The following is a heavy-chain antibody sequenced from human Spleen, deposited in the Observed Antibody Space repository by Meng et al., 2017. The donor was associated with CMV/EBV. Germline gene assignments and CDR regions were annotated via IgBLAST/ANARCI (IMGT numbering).Heavy chain of an antibody. J-gene: IGHJ4*02. D-gene: IGHD2-21*02. Sequence: NVRTWVRQVPGKGLEWSGEIDQCGRTNYNPSLKSRVTISVDKFKNQFSLELGSVTAADTAGYYCARIERRRILKYCGSDPSTSDYWGQGTLVTVSS. V-gene: IGHV4-4*02. CDR3: ARIERRRILKYCGSDPSTSDY. CDR1: NV. CDR2: IDQCGRT.